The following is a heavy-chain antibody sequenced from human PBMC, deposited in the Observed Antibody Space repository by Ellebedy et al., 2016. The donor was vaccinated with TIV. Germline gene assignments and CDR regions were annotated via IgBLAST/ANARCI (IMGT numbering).Heavy chain of an antibody. CDR2: IYYSGIT. D-gene: IGHD1-1*01. CDR3: VRTSSGTRNFDP. J-gene: IGHJ5*02. Sequence: MPSETLSLTCTVSGGSISSTTYYWGWIRQPPGKGLEWIGRIYYSGITYYNPSLESRVTISLDTSKNQFSLKLSSVTAADTAVYYCVRTSSGTRNFDPWGQGTLVTVSS. CDR1: GGSISSTTYY. V-gene: IGHV4-39*07.